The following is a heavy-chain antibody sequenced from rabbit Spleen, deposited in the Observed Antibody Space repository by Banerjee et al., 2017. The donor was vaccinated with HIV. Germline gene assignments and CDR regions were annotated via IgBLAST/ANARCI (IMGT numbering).Heavy chain of an antibody. CDR2: VDTGSSGFN. J-gene: IGHJ3*01. V-gene: IGHV1S40*01. CDR1: GASSRVSSY. CDR3: AGNDSDSVAGCDMDL. D-gene: IGHD1-1*01. Sequence: QSLEESGGDLANPGAPLTPPCIASGASSRVSSYMCWVRQPQGKGLGWTACVDTGSSGFNYFAGWAKGGFTISNTASTTVALLITTLTAADAAAYFFAGNDSDSVAGCDMDLWGQGTLVTVS.